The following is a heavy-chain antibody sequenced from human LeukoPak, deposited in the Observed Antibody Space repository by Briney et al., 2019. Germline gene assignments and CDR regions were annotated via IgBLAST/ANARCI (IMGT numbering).Heavy chain of an antibody. J-gene: IGHJ4*02. CDR2: IGDDGRSK. D-gene: IGHD2-15*01. CDR1: GFTFSSHG. CDR3: ARGCGGSPGGFIIDY. V-gene: IGHV3-33*01. Sequence: PRGSPRLSCAASGFTFSSHGMHWVRQAPGKGREWVTNIGDDGRSKKYVDSVKGRFFISRDNSNNTLYLQMNSMRAADTAVYYCARGCGGSPGGFIIDYWGQGT.